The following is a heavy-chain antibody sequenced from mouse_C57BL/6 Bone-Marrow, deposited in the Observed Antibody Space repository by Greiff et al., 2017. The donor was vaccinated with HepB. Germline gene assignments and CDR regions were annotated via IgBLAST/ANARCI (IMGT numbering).Heavy chain of an antibody. D-gene: IGHD1-1*01. CDR2: IHPNSGST. CDR1: GYTFTSYW. V-gene: IGHV1-64*01. J-gene: IGHJ4*01. CDR3: AAFTTVVATRLDY. Sequence: VQLQQPGAELVKPGASVKLSCKASGYTFTSYWMHWVKQRPGQGLEWIGMIHPNSGSTNYNEKFKSKATLTVDKSSSTAYMQLSSLTSEDSAVYYCAAFTTVVATRLDYWGQGTSVTVSS.